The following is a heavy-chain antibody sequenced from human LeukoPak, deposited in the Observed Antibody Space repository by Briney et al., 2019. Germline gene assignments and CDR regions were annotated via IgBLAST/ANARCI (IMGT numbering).Heavy chain of an antibody. CDR3: AASATVTRAFDY. J-gene: IGHJ4*02. Sequence: GGSLRLSCAASGFTFSSCAMSWVRQAPGKGLEWVSAISGSGGSTYYADSVKGRFTISRDNSKNTLYLQMNSLRAEDTAVYYCAASATVTRAFDYWGQGTLVTVSS. V-gene: IGHV3-23*01. D-gene: IGHD4-17*01. CDR2: ISGSGGST. CDR1: GFTFSSCA.